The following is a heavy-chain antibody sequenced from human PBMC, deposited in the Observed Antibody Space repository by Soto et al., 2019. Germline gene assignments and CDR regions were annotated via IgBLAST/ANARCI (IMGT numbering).Heavy chain of an antibody. CDR3: AKGAGSSAGDYYYYGMDV. J-gene: IGHJ6*02. V-gene: IGHV3-30*18. CDR2: ISYDGSNK. CDR1: GFTFSGYG. D-gene: IGHD6-6*01. Sequence: PGGSLRLSCAASGFTFSGYGMHWVRQAPGKGLEWVPVISYDGSNKYYADSVKGRFTISRDNSKNTLYLQMNSLRAEDTAVYYCAKGAGSSAGDYYYYGMDVWGQGTTVTVSS.